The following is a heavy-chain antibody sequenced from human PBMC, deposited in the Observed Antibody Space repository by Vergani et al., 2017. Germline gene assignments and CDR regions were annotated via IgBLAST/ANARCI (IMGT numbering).Heavy chain of an antibody. CDR1: GFSPNTHGVS. CDR3: VYRKTVCGTTGYFFPFYYSYYMYV. CDR2: IYWNDDQ. Sequence: QITLKESGPTLVKPTQTLTLTCTFSGFSPNTHGVSVAWIRQPPGKALDWLALIYWNDDQHYSPSLNNRVTITKDTSKNQVVLTMTNMDYVDTVTYYCVYRKTVCGTTGYFFPFYYSYYMYVWGKGSTVTVSS. V-gene: IGHV2-5*04. J-gene: IGHJ6*03. D-gene: IGHD1-7*01.